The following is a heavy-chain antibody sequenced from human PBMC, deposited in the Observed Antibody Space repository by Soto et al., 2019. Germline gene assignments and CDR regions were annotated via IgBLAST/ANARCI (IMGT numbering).Heavy chain of an antibody. Sequence: SETLSLTCTVSGASISGGTYYWTWIRQAPGKGLEWVGHIYYTGSTNYNPALNDRVTISVDTSKNHFSLQLTSVAAADAAVYYCARGAGFSYASTWFDIWGQGTLVTVSS. V-gene: IGHV4-61*03. CDR2: IYYTGST. D-gene: IGHD5-18*01. CDR3: ARGAGFSYASTWFDI. CDR1: GASISGGTYY. J-gene: IGHJ5*02.